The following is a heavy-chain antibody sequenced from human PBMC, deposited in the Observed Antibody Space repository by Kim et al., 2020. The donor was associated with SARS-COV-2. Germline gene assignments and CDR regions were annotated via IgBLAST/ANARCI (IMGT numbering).Heavy chain of an antibody. V-gene: IGHV4-39*07. Sequence: SETLSLTCTVSGGSISSSSYYWGWIRQPPGKGLEWIGSIYYSGSTYYNPSLKRRVTISVDTSKNQFSLKLSSVTAADTAVYYCAREGRIVVVPAAMAWF. J-gene: IGHJ5*01. D-gene: IGHD2-2*01. CDR2: IYYSGST. CDR1: GGSISSSSYY. CDR3: AREGRIVVVPAAMAWF.